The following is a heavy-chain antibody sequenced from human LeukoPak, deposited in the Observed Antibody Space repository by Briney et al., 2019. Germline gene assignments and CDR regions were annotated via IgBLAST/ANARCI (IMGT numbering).Heavy chain of an antibody. D-gene: IGHD6-19*01. Sequence: PSETLSLTCTVSGGSISSYYWSWIRQPPGKGLEWIEYIYYSGSTNYNPSLKSRVTISVDTSKNQFSLKLSSVTAADTAVYYCASHSSGWYRAFDIWGQGTMVTVSS. CDR2: IYYSGST. CDR3: ASHSSGWYRAFDI. CDR1: GGSISSYY. V-gene: IGHV4-59*08. J-gene: IGHJ3*02.